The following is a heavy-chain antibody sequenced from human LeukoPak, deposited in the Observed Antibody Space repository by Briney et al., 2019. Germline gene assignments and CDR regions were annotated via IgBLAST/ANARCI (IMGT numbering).Heavy chain of an antibody. CDR3: ARATTTQSRYMDV. CDR2: IIPIFGTA. CDR1: GGTFTSYA. Sequence: GASGKVSCKASGGTFTSYAISWGRQAPGQGLEWRGGIIPIFGTANYAQKYQGRVTITADESTSTAYMELSSLRSEDTAVYYCARATTTQSRYMDVWGKGTTVTVSS. D-gene: IGHD1-26*01. V-gene: IGHV1-69*13. J-gene: IGHJ6*03.